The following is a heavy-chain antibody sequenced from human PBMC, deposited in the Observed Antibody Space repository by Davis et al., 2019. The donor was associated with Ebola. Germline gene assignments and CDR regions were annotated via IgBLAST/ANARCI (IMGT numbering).Heavy chain of an antibody. V-gene: IGHV4-30-4*01. CDR2: IYYSGST. D-gene: IGHD3-3*01. Sequence: PSETLSLTCTVSGGSISSGDYYWSWIRQPPGKGLEWIGYIYYSGSTYYNPSLKSRVTISVDTSKNQFSLKLSSVTAADTAVYYCARVVFGVVLEPHFDYWGQGTLVTVSS. CDR1: GGSISSGDYY. J-gene: IGHJ4*02. CDR3: ARVVFGVVLEPHFDY.